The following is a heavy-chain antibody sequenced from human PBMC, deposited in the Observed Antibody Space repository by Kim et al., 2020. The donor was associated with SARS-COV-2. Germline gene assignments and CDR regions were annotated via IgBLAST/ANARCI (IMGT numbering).Heavy chain of an antibody. D-gene: IGHD3-16*02. CDR3: ARATMITFGGVIDHFDY. Sequence: LQRRFTISVDTSKNQFSLKLGSVTAADTAVYYCARATMITFGGVIDHFDYWGQGTLVTVSS. V-gene: IGHV4-31*02. J-gene: IGHJ4*02.